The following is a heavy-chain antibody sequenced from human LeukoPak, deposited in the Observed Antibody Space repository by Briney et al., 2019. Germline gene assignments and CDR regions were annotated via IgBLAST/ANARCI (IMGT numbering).Heavy chain of an antibody. D-gene: IGHD6-6*01. Sequence: PGGSLRLSCAASGFTFSDYYMTWLRQAPGKGLEWGSYISSGSSYTDYADSVKGRFTISRDNAKNSLDLQMNILRAEDTALYYCARARGSIPSSSFDYWGQGALVTVSS. CDR3: ARARGSIPSSSFDY. CDR1: GFTFSDYY. CDR2: ISSGSSYT. V-gene: IGHV3-11*06. J-gene: IGHJ4*02.